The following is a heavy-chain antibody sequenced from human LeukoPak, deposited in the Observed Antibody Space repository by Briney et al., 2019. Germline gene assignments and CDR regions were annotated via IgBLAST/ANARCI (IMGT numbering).Heavy chain of an antibody. CDR1: GYTFTSYD. V-gene: IGHV1-8*03. CDR3: ARGSIAVAVGKYYFDY. Sequence: GASVNVSCKASGYTFTSYDINWVRQAPGQGLEWMGWMNPNSGNTGYAQKFQGRVTITRNTSISTAYMELSSLRSEDTAVYYCARGSIAVAVGKYYFDYWGQGALVTVSS. D-gene: IGHD6-19*01. J-gene: IGHJ4*02. CDR2: MNPNSGNT.